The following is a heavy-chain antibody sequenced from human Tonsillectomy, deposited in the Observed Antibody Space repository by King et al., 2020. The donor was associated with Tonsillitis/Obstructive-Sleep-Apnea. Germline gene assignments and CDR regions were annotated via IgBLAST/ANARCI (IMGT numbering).Heavy chain of an antibody. CDR3: ASLFRQQLVHEWFDP. Sequence: VQLVESGGGLVQPGGSLRLSCAASGFTFSSYWMSWVRQAPGKGLEWVANIKQDGSEKYYVDSVKGRFTISRDNAKNSLYLQMNSLRAEDTAVYYCASLFRQQLVHEWFDPWGQGTLVTVSS. CDR2: IKQDGSEK. V-gene: IGHV3-7*01. CDR1: GFTFSSYW. J-gene: IGHJ5*02. D-gene: IGHD6-13*01.